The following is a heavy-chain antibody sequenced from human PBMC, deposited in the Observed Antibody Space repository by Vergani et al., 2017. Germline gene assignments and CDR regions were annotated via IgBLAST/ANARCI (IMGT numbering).Heavy chain of an antibody. J-gene: IGHJ5*02. D-gene: IGHD6-13*01. Sequence: EVQLLESGGGLVQPGGSLRLSCAASGFTFSSYSMNWVRQAPGKGLEWVSSISSSSSYIYYADSVKGRFTISRDNAKNSLYLQMNSLRAEDTAVYYCARVSIAAAGNWFDPWGQGTLVTVSS. V-gene: IGHV3-21*01. CDR1: GFTFSSYS. CDR3: ARVSIAAAGNWFDP. CDR2: ISSSSSYI.